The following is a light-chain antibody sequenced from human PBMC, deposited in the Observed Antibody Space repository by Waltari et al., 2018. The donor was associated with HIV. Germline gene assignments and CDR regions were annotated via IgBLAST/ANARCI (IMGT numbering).Light chain of an antibody. CDR3: QQSTSYWT. CDR1: QSIGSW. Sequence: DIHMTQSPSTLSASVGDRVTITCRASQSIGSWLAWYQQKPGKAPKVLIYKASNLESGVPPRFSGSGSGTEFTLTITNLQPEDFATYYCQQSTSYWTFGQGTKVEMK. J-gene: IGKJ1*01. CDR2: KAS. V-gene: IGKV1-5*03.